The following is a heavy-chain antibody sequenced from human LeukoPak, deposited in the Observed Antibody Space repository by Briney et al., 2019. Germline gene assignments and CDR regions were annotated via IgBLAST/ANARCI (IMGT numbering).Heavy chain of an antibody. D-gene: IGHD3-10*01. CDR2: IYHSGST. V-gene: IGHV4-30-2*01. CDR1: GGSISSGGYY. Sequence: SETLSLTCTVSGGSISSGGYYWSWIRQPPGKGLEWIGYIYHSGSTYYNPSLKSRVTISVDRSKNQFSLKLSSVTAADTAVYYCARGFDPYYYYYYMDVWGKGTTVTVSS. J-gene: IGHJ6*03. CDR3: ARGFDPYYYYYYMDV.